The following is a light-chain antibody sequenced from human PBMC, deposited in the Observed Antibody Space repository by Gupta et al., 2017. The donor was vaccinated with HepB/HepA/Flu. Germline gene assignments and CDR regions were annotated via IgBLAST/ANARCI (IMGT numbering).Light chain of an antibody. Sequence: NCKSSQNILYSPNNENYLAWYQQKPGQPPKLLIYWASSRESGVPDRFSGSGSATDFTLTISSLQTEDVAVYYCHQYYAIPFTFGQGTKLEIK. J-gene: IGKJ2*01. CDR3: HQYYAIPFT. CDR1: QNILYSPNNENY. V-gene: IGKV4-1*01. CDR2: WAS.